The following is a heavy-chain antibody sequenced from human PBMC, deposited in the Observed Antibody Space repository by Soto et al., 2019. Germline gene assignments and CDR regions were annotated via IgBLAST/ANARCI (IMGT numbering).Heavy chain of an antibody. Sequence: PGGSLRLSCAASGFTFSSYAMSWVRQAPGKGLEWVSAISGSGGSTYYADSVKGRFTISRDNSKNTLYLQMNSLRAEDTAVYYCATNYDSSGYGGHFDYWGQGALVTVSS. D-gene: IGHD3-22*01. CDR2: ISGSGGST. CDR1: GFTFSSYA. CDR3: ATNYDSSGYGGHFDY. J-gene: IGHJ4*02. V-gene: IGHV3-23*01.